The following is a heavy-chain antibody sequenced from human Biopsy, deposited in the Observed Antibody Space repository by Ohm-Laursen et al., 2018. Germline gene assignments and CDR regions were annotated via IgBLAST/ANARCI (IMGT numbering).Heavy chain of an antibody. J-gene: IGHJ2*01. CDR2: IYNDGINE. Sequence: SLRLSCAASGFTFSNYWMTWVRQAPGKGLEWVAAIYNDGINEYYADSVKGRFTISRDDSKNTLYLQMNSLRVEDTAVFYCARDLRGHWFFDLWGRGTLVTVSS. CDR3: ARDLRGHWFFDL. V-gene: IGHV3-33*08. CDR1: GFTFSNYW. D-gene: IGHD5/OR15-5a*01.